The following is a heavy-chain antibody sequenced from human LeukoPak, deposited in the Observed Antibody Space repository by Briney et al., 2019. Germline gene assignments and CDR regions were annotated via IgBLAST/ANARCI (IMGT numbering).Heavy chain of an antibody. CDR1: GYTFTSYY. Sequence: ASVKVSCKASGYTFTSYYIHWVRQAPGQGLEWMGLINPSGGSTNYAQKFQGRVTMTRDTSTSTVYMELSSLRSEDTAVYYCARGPSITMVRGGQWYYYMDVWGKGTTVTVSS. CDR3: ARGPSITMVRGGQWYYYMDV. D-gene: IGHD3-10*01. CDR2: INPSGGST. V-gene: IGHV1-46*01. J-gene: IGHJ6*03.